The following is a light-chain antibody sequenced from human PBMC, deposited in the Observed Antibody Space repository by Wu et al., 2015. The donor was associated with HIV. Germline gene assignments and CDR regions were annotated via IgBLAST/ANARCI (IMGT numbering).Light chain of an antibody. CDR2: DAS. CDR3: QQYDYLPYS. CDR1: RNINNY. V-gene: IGKV1-33*01. Sequence: DIQMTQSPSFLSASIGDRVTITCQASRNINNYLSWYQQKPGKAPKLLIYDASNLQTGVPSRFSGSGSGTDFTLTISSLRPEDTATYFCQQYDYLPYSFGQGTKLEI. J-gene: IGKJ2*03.